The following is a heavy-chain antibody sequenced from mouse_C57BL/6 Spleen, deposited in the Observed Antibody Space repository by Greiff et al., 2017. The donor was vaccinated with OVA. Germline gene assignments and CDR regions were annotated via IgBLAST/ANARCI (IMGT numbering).Heavy chain of an antibody. CDR1: GYTFTSYW. CDR3: ARYDGYYYWYFDV. CDR2: IDPSDSYT. Sequence: VQLQQPGAELVMPGASVKLSCKASGYTFTSYWMPWVKQRPGQGLEWIGEIDPSDSYTNYNQKFKGKSTLTVDKSSSTAYMQLSSLTSEDSAVDDCARYDGYYYWYFDVWGIGTTVTVSS. V-gene: IGHV1-69*01. D-gene: IGHD2-3*01. J-gene: IGHJ1*03.